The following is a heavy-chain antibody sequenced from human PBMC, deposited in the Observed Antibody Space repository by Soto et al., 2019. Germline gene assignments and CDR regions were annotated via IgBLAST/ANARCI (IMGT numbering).Heavy chain of an antibody. J-gene: IGHJ1*01. V-gene: IGHV3-21*01. CDR3: ARDHSSGWTGAEDFHH. CDR2: ISSSSHYI. D-gene: IGHD6-19*01. Sequence: EVQLVESGGGLVKPGGSLRLSCAASGFTFSTYSMNWVRQAPGKGLEWVSSISSSSHYIYYADSVKGRFTISRDNAKSSLFLQMNSLGAEDTAVYYCARDHSSGWTGAEDFHHWGQGTLVTVSS. CDR1: GFTFSTYS.